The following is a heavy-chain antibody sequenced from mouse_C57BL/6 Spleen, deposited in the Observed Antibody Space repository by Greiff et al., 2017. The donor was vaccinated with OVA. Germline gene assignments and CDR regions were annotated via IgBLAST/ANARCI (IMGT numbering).Heavy chain of an antibody. D-gene: IGHD1-1*01. CDR1: GYTFTSYW. V-gene: IGHV1-7*01. J-gene: IGHJ4*01. CDR3: AKSTTVVATEGYAMDY. CDR2: INPSSGYT. Sequence: VQLQQSGAELAKPGASVKLSCKASGYTFTSYWMHWVNQRPGQGLEWIGYINPSSGYTKYNQKFKDKATLTADKSSSTAYMQLSSLTYEDSAVYYCAKSTTVVATEGYAMDYWGQGTSVTVSS.